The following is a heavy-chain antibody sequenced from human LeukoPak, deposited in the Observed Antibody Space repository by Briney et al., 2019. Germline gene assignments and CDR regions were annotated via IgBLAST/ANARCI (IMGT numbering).Heavy chain of an antibody. CDR2: ISSGGSTI. J-gene: IGHJ6*03. CDR3: ARMGGATFGYYYYMDV. D-gene: IGHD1-26*01. Sequence: GGSLRLSCAASGFTFSDYYMTWIRQAPGKGLEWVSYISSGGSTIDYADSVKGRFTISRDNTKNSLYLQMNSLRAEDTAVYYCARMGGATFGYYYYMDVWGKGTTVTISS. CDR1: GFTFSDYY. V-gene: IGHV3-11*01.